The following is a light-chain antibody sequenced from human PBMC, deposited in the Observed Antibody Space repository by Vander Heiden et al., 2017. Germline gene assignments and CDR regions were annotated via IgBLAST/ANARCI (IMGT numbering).Light chain of an antibody. CDR2: SAS. CDR3: QKYDDDPWT. V-gene: IGKV1-27*01. CDR1: QDIGNY. Sequence: DIQMTQSPSSLSASVGDRVTITCRASQDIGNYLAWYQQKPGKVPQLLIYSASTLQWGVSSRFSGSGSGTDFALTISGLHPEDVATYYCQKYDDDPWTFGPGTKVEVK. J-gene: IGKJ1*01.